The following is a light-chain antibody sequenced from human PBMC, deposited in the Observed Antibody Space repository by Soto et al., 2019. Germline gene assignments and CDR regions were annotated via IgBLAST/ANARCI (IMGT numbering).Light chain of an antibody. V-gene: IGLV1-44*01. Sequence: QSVLTQPPSASGTPGQRVTISCSGSSSNIGSETVNWYQHLPGTAPKLLIYLNNQRPSGVPDRFSGSKSDTSASLAISGLQSEEGAVYYCATGDEILKRLVLGGGTK. CDR2: LNN. CDR1: SSNIGSET. J-gene: IGLJ3*02. CDR3: ATGDEILKRLV.